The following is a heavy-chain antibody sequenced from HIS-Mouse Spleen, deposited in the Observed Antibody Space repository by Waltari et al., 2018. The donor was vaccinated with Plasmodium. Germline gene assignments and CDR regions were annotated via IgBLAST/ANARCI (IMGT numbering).Heavy chain of an antibody. J-gene: IGHJ2*01. V-gene: IGHV3-7*01. CDR2: RKQDGSEK. CDR3: ASSWYWYFDL. D-gene: IGHD6-13*01. Sequence: EVQLVESGGGLVQPGGSLSISCAASGVTFSSYWMSWVGQAPGKGLEWVANRKQDGSEKYYVDSVKGRFTISRDNAKNSLYLQMNSLRAEDTAVYYCASSWYWYFDLWGRGTLVTVSS. CDR1: GVTFSSYW.